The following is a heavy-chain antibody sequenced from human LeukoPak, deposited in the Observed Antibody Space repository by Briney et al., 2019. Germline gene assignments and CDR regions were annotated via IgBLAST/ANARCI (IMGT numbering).Heavy chain of an antibody. Sequence: SETLSLTCTVSGGSISSYSWSWIRQPPGKGLEWIGYIYYSGSTNYNPSLKSRVTISVDTSKNQFSLKLSSVTAADTAVYYCARQGYLRNFDYWGQGTLVTVSS. D-gene: IGHD3-16*02. J-gene: IGHJ4*02. CDR3: ARQGYLRNFDY. CDR1: GGSISSYS. V-gene: IGHV4-59*08. CDR2: IYYSGST.